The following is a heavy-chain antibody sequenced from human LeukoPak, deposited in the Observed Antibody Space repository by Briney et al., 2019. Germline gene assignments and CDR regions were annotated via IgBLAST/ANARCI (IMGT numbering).Heavy chain of an antibody. CDR1: GGSISSSNW. D-gene: IGHD2-2*02. J-gene: IGHJ6*03. V-gene: IGHV4-4*02. Sequence: PSGTLSLTCAVSGGSISSSNWWSWVRQPPGKGLEWIGEIYHSGSTNYNPTLKSRVTISVDKSKNQFSLKLSSVTAADTAVYYCARGYSFPYYYMDVWGKGTTVTVSS. CDR2: IYHSGST. CDR3: ARGYSFPYYYMDV.